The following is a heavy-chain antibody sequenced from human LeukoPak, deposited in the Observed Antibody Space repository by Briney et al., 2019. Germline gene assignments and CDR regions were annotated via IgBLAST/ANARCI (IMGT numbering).Heavy chain of an antibody. Sequence: ASVKVSCKASGYTLTDNHLYWVRQAPGQGLEWMGRIDPNSGVTNFAQNFQGRLTMTTDTSISTAYMELSRLTSDDTTVYYCARELGINAFDVWGQGTLVTVSS. J-gene: IGHJ3*01. CDR2: IDPNSGVT. D-gene: IGHD1-26*01. V-gene: IGHV1-2*06. CDR1: GYTLTDNH. CDR3: ARELGINAFDV.